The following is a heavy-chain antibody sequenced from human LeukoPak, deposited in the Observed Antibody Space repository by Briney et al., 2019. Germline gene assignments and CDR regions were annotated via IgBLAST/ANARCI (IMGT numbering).Heavy chain of an antibody. J-gene: IGHJ6*02. CDR1: GYTFTSYG. CDR3: ARDIVVVPAAIGVGYYYYYGMDV. Sequence: ASVKVSCKASGYTFTSYGISWVRQAPGQGLEWMGWISAYNGSTNYAQKLQGRVTMTIDTSTSTAYMELRSLRSDDTAVYYCARDIVVVPAAIGVGYYYYYGMDVWGQGTTVTVSS. D-gene: IGHD2-2*01. V-gene: IGHV1-18*01. CDR2: ISAYNGST.